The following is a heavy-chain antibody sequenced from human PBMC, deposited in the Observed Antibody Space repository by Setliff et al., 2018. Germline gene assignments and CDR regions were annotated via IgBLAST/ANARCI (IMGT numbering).Heavy chain of an antibody. Sequence: ASVKVSCKASGYTFTSYYMHWVRQAPGQGLEWMGIFNPSGGSTSYAQKFQGRVTMTRDTSTSIVYMELSSLRSEDTAVYYCARDASYNFWSGYRGAFDYWGQGTLVTVSS. D-gene: IGHD3-3*01. CDR2: FNPSGGST. J-gene: IGHJ4*02. CDR1: GYTFTSYY. V-gene: IGHV1-46*01. CDR3: ARDASYNFWSGYRGAFDY.